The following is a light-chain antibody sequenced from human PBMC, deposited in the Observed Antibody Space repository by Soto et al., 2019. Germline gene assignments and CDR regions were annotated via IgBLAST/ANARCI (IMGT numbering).Light chain of an antibody. CDR3: QTYNSAPLT. CDR2: ATS. J-gene: IGKJ4*01. Sequence: DVQMTQSPSSLSAFVGDRVTITCRASQGIAPYLAWFQQKPGKVPKLLIYATSTLQSGVPSRFSGSGAGTDFTLTVTSLQPEDVGTYYCQTYNSAPLTFGGGTKVDIK. V-gene: IGKV1-27*01. CDR1: QGIAPY.